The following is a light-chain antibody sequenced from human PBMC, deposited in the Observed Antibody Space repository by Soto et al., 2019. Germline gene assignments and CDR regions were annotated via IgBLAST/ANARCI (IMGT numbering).Light chain of an antibody. V-gene: IGKV3-20*01. CDR2: GAS. J-gene: IGKJ5*01. CDR3: QQYDNSPIT. Sequence: EIVLTQSPGILSLSPGARASLSCGASQSISSSFLAWYQQKPGQATRLLIYGASSRATGIPDRFSGTGSETDFTLTISRLEPEEFAVYYCQQYDNSPITFGQGTRLEIK. CDR1: QSISSSF.